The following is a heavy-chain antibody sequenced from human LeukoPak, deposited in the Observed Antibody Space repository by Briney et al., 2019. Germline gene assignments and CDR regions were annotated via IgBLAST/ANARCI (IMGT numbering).Heavy chain of an antibody. Sequence: SETLSLTCTVSGGSISSYYWSWIRQPAGKGLEWIGRIYTSGSTNYNPSLKSRVTISVDTSKNQFSLKLSSVTAADTAVYYCARDTSYYYGSGSYSRFDYWGQGTLVTVSS. CDR1: GGSISSYY. V-gene: IGHV4-4*07. J-gene: IGHJ4*02. D-gene: IGHD3-10*01. CDR3: ARDTSYYYGSGSYSRFDY. CDR2: IYTSGST.